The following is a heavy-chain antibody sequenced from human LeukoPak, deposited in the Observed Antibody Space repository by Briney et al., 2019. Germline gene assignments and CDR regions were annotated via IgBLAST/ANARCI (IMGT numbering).Heavy chain of an antibody. D-gene: IGHD3-22*01. J-gene: IGHJ4*02. V-gene: IGHV4-39*07. CDR1: GGSISSSSYY. Sequence: NPSETLSLTCTVSGGSISSSSYYWGWIRQPPGKGLEWIGSIYYSGSTYYNPSLKSRVTISVDTSKNQFSLKLSSVTAADTAVYYCARWRSGYYYRGGYYFDYWGQGTLVTVSS. CDR3: ARWRSGYYYRGGYYFDY. CDR2: IYYSGST.